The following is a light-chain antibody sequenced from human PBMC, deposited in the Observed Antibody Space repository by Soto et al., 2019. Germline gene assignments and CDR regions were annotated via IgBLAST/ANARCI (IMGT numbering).Light chain of an antibody. CDR3: QQYNKWPLT. CDR2: GAS. CDR1: QSVSSN. J-gene: IGKJ3*01. V-gene: IGKV3-15*01. Sequence: EIVMTQSPATLSVSPGERATLSCRASQSVSSNLAWYQQKPGQAPRLLIYGASTRATDIPARFSGSGSGTEFTLTFSSLQSEDFAVYYCQQYNKWPLTFGPGTKVDIK.